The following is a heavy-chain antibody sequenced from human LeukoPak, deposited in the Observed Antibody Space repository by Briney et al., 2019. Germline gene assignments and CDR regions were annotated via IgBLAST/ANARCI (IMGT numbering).Heavy chain of an antibody. D-gene: IGHD1-1*01. CDR2: ILGSGAET. Sequence: GGSLTLSCAASGFTFSTYAMSWLRPAPGKGLEWVSGILGSGAETFYADSVKGRFTISRDNSKNTLYLQRTSLGAEDAAVYYCAKSMAGTSGWFDPGGQGALVTVS. J-gene: IGHJ5*02. V-gene: IGHV3-23*01. CDR3: AKSMAGTSGWFDP. CDR1: GFTFSTYA.